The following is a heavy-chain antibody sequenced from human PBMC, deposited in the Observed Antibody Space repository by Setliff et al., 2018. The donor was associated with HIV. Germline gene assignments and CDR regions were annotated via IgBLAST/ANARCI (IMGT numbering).Heavy chain of an antibody. Sequence: TLSLTCAVYGGSFSGYYWTWIRQPPGKGLEWIGEINHIGRPKYNPSLKSRVTVSVDTSKNQFSLKLSSVTAADTAVHYCARDSSSWYGADWFDPWGQGTLVTVSS. CDR1: GGSFSGYY. CDR3: ARDSSSWYGADWFDP. CDR2: INHIGRP. J-gene: IGHJ5*02. D-gene: IGHD6-13*01. V-gene: IGHV4-34*01.